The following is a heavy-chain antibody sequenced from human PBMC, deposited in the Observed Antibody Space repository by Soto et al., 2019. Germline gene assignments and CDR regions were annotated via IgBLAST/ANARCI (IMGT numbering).Heavy chain of an antibody. CDR1: GYTFTSYG. V-gene: IGHV1-18*01. J-gene: IGHJ4*02. CDR2: ISAYNGNT. D-gene: IGHD5-12*01. Sequence: QVQLVQSGAEVKKPGASVKVSCKASGYTFTSYGISWVRQAPGQGLEWMGWISAYNGNTNNAQKLQGRVTMTTDPPKXTAYMELTSLRSDDTAVYYCARDLVWWLGKQPGGYWGQGTLVTVSS. CDR3: ARDLVWWLGKQPGGY.